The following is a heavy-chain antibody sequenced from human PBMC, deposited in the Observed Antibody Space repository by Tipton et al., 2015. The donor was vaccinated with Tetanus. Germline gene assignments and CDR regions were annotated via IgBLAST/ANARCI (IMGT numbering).Heavy chain of an antibody. V-gene: IGHV1-8*01. Sequence: QVQLVQSGAEVKKPGASVRVSCKASGYTFTSYDINWVRQATGQGLEWMGWMNPASGNTGYAQNVKGRVTMTRDTSTSTVYMELKRLMYNDTAVYYCARLGGIQRHFDRWGPGTLVTVSP. CDR1: GYTFTSYD. CDR2: MNPASGNT. J-gene: IGHJ2*01. CDR3: ARLGGIQRHFDR. D-gene: IGHD6-25*01.